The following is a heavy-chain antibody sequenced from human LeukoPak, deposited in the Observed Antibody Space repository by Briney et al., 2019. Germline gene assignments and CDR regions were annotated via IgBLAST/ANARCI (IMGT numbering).Heavy chain of an antibody. V-gene: IGHV4-4*07. Sequence: PSETLSLTCTVSGGSTGNYHWNWIRQPAGQGLEWIGRIYTGGSTNYNASLKSRVTMSLDTSKGHFSLNLKSVTAADTAMYYCARVAYYDSSGYSYPRFDYWGQGTLVTVSS. CDR2: IYTGGST. J-gene: IGHJ4*02. D-gene: IGHD3-22*01. CDR1: GGSTGNYH. CDR3: ARVAYYDSSGYSYPRFDY.